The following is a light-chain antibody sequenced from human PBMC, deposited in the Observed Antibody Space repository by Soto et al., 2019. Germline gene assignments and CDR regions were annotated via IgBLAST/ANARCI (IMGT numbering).Light chain of an antibody. Sequence: IVLTQSPATLSLSPGERATLSCRASQSVSSYLAWYQHKPGQAPRLLIYDASNRATGIPARFSGSGSGTDFTLTISSREPEDFALYYCQQRSNCPSFGQGTRREIK. J-gene: IGKJ5*01. CDR1: QSVSSY. V-gene: IGKV3-11*01. CDR3: QQRSNCPS. CDR2: DAS.